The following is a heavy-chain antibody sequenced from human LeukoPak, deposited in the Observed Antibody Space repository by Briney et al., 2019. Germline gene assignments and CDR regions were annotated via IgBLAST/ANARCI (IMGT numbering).Heavy chain of an antibody. V-gene: IGHV3-23*01. Sequence: GGSLRLSCAASGFTFSSYVITWVRQAPGKGLEWVSSISASGDSIYYADSVKGRFTTSRDNSKNTLYLQMNSLRAEDTAVYYCARAPLKAVAGSSRYCYDMDVWGQGTTFIVSS. CDR3: ARAPLKAVAGSSRYCYDMDV. D-gene: IGHD6-19*01. J-gene: IGHJ6*02. CDR2: ISASGDSI. CDR1: GFTFSSYV.